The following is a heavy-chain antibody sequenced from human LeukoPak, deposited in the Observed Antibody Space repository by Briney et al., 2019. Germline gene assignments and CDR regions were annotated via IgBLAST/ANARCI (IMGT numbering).Heavy chain of an antibody. D-gene: IGHD6-13*01. V-gene: IGHV3-33*01. Sequence: GGSLRLSCAASGFTFSSYGMHWVRQATGKGLEWVAVIWYDGNNKYYADSVKGRFTISRDNSKNTLYLQMNSLRAEDTAVYYCPREPTAGGYYYFYGMDVWGQGGTVTVS. CDR3: PREPTAGGYYYFYGMDV. CDR1: GFTFSSYG. CDR2: IWYDGNNK. J-gene: IGHJ6*02.